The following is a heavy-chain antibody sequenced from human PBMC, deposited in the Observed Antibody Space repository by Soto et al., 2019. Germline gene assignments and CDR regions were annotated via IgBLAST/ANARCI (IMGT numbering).Heavy chain of an antibody. CDR1: GYTFTDYG. J-gene: IGHJ4*02. CDR3: ARCSRYDFWSDSTSPSYHFDY. Sequence: ASVKVSCKASGYTFTDYGITWVRQAPGQGLEWMGWIRSYNENTNYANKLQGRVTMTTDTSTTTTYMELRSLRSDDTAVYYCARCSRYDFWSDSTSPSYHFDYWGQGTLVTVSS. V-gene: IGHV1-18*01. CDR2: IRSYNENT. D-gene: IGHD3-3*01.